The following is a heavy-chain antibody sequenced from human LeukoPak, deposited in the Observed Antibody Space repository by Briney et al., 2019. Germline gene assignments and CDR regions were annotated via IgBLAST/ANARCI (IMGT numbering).Heavy chain of an antibody. CDR3: ARDAPRRRLAAAGTNDWFDP. J-gene: IGHJ5*02. CDR1: GGSISSGDYY. D-gene: IGHD6-13*01. Sequence: PSQTLSLTCTVSGGSISSGDYYWSWIRQPPGKGLEWIGRIYTSGSTNYNPSLKSRVTMSVDTSKNQFSLKLSSVTAADTAVYYCARDAPRRRLAAAGTNDWFDPWGQGTLVTVSS. V-gene: IGHV4-61*02. CDR2: IYTSGST.